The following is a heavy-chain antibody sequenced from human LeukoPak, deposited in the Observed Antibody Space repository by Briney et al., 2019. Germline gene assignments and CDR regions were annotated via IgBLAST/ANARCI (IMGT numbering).Heavy chain of an antibody. CDR1: GFTFSSYA. D-gene: IGHD2-2*01. CDR2: ISGSGGST. J-gene: IGHJ3*02. V-gene: IGHV3-23*01. CDR3: ALGLRYCSSTSCYPYAFDI. Sequence: TGGSLRLSCAASGFTFSSYAMNWVRQAPGKGLEWASTISGSGGSTYFADSVKGRFTISRDNSKNTLYVQMNSLRAADTAVYYCALGLRYCSSTSCYPYAFDIWGQGTMVTVSS.